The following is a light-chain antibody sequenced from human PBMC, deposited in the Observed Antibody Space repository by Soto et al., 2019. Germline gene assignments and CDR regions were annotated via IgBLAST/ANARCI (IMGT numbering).Light chain of an antibody. V-gene: IGKV3-15*01. CDR1: QSVSSY. CDR3: QQYNNWPLT. J-gene: IGKJ4*01. Sequence: EIVLTQSPATLSLSPGERATLSCRASQSVSSYLAWYQQKPGQAPRLLIYAASTRATGFPARFSGSGSGTEFTLTISSLQSEDFAFYYCQQYNNWPLTFGGGTKVDIK. CDR2: AAS.